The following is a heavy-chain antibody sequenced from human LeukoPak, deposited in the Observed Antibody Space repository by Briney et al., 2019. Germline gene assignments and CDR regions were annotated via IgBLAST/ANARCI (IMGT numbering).Heavy chain of an antibody. V-gene: IGHV4-59*11. D-gene: IGHD3-22*01. CDR1: GGSLSTHH. CDR3: ARGYDSSAYYPFNY. Sequence: KTSETLSLTCVVSGGSLSTHHWSWIRQSPGRGLEWIGHISDSGSPNYNPSLKSRVTISVDTSKNQFSLMLSSVTAADTAVYYCARGYDSSAYYPFNYWGQGTLATVSS. J-gene: IGHJ4*02. CDR2: ISDSGSP.